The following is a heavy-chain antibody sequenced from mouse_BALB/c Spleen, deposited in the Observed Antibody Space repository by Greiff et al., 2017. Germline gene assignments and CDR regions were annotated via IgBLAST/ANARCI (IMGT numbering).Heavy chain of an antibody. CDR2: INPSSGYT. Sequence: VQLQQSAAELARPGASVKMSCKASGYTFTSYTMHWVKQRPGQGLEWIGYINPSSGYTEYNQKFKDKTTLTADKSSSTAYMQLSSLTSEDSAVYYCARYDYDRFAYWGQGTLVTVSA. CDR1: GYTFTSYT. CDR3: ARYDYDRFAY. V-gene: IGHV1-4*02. J-gene: IGHJ3*01. D-gene: IGHD2-4*01.